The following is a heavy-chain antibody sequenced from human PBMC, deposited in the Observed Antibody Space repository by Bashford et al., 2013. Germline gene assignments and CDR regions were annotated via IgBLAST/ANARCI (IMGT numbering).Heavy chain of an antibody. CDR3: ARSIYYDSSGYTVYFDY. J-gene: IGHJ4*02. Sequence: SGPTLVKPTQTLTLTCTFTGFSLSTSGMCVSWIRQPPGKALEWLALIDWDDDKYYSTSLKSRLTISKDTSKNQVVLTMTNMDPVDTATYYCARSIYYDSSGYTVYFDYWGQGTLVTVSS. D-gene: IGHD3-22*01. V-gene: IGHV2-70*01. CDR1: GFSLSTSGMC. CDR2: IDWDDDK.